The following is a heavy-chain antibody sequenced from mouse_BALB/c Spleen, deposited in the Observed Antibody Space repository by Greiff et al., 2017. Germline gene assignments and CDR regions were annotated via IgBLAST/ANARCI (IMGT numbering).Heavy chain of an antibody. J-gene: IGHJ3*01. CDR1: GFTFSSYG. V-gene: IGHV5-6*01. CDR2: ISSGGSYT. Sequence: EVQLVESGGDLVKPGGSLKLSCAASGFTFSSYGMSWVRQTPDKRLEWVATISSGGSYTYYPDSVKGRFTISRDNAKNTLYLQMSSLKSEDTAMYYCARHGDYDYAPFAYWGQGTLVTVSA. CDR3: ARHGDYDYAPFAY. D-gene: IGHD2-4*01.